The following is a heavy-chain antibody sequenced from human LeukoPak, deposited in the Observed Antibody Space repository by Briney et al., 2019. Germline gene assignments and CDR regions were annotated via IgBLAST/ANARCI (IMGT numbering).Heavy chain of an antibody. D-gene: IGHD3-22*01. V-gene: IGHV3-23*01. CDR2: IYASGSAT. CDR3: AKRPRDSSGYYLGAFDM. CDR1: GFTFSSYA. Sequence: GGSLRLSCEASGFTFSSYAMTWVRQAPGKGLEWVSGIYASGSATHYADTVKGRFTISRDNSKNTLYLQMNSLRAEDTAVYYCAKRPRDSSGYYLGAFDMWGQGTMDTVSS. J-gene: IGHJ3*02.